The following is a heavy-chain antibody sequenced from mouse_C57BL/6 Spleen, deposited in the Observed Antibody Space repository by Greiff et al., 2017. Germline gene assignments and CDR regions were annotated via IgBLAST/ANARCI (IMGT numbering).Heavy chain of an antibody. CDR2: IDPEGGEI. D-gene: IGHD1-1*01. J-gene: IGHJ2*01. CDR3: ARWTTVVGYYFDY. V-gene: IGHV14-2*01. CDR1: GFNIKDYS. Sequence: VQLQQSGAELVKPGASVKLSCTASGFNIKDYSMHWVKQRTEQGLEWIGRIDPEGGEIKYAPKFQGKATITADKSSNTAYLQLSSLPSEDTAVYYSARWTTVVGYYFDYWGQGTTLTVSS.